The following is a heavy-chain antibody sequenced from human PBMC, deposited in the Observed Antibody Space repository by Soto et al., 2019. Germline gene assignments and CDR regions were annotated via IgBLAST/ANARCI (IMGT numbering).Heavy chain of an antibody. CDR2: ISYDGSNK. Sequence: GGSLRLSCAASGFTFSSYGMHWVRQAPGKGLEWVAVISYDGSNKYYADSVKGRFTISRDNSENTLYLQMNSLRAEDTAVYYCAKGDSSSSAAFDYWGQGTLVTVSS. D-gene: IGHD6-6*01. V-gene: IGHV3-30*18. J-gene: IGHJ4*02. CDR1: GFTFSSYG. CDR3: AKGDSSSSAAFDY.